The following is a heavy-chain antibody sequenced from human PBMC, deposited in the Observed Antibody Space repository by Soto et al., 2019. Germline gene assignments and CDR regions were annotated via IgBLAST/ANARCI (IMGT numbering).Heavy chain of an antibody. Sequence: QVQLVQSGAEVKKPGSSVKVSCKASGGTFSSYTISWVRQAPGQGLEWMGRIIPILGIANYAQKFQGRVTITADKATSTAYMELSSLRSDDTAVYYCARVSPYCSGGSCYPDYFDYWGQGTLVTVSS. D-gene: IGHD2-15*01. V-gene: IGHV1-69*02. J-gene: IGHJ4*02. CDR3: ARVSPYCSGGSCYPDYFDY. CDR1: GGTFSSYT. CDR2: IIPILGIA.